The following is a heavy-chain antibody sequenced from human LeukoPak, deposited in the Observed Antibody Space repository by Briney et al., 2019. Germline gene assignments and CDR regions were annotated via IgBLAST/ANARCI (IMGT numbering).Heavy chain of an antibody. Sequence: PSETLSLTCAVSGGSISSSNWWSWVRQPPGKGLEWIGEIYHSGSTNYNPSLKSRVTISVDKSKNQFSLKLSSVTAADTAVYYCARDPKTCSSTSCYGGIWARFDIWGQGTMVTVSS. CDR2: IYHSGST. D-gene: IGHD2-2*01. CDR3: ARDPKTCSSTSCYGGIWARFDI. J-gene: IGHJ3*02. V-gene: IGHV4-4*02. CDR1: GGSISSSNW.